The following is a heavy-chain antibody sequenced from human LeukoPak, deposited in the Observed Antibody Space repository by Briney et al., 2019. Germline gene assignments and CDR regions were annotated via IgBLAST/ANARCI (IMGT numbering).Heavy chain of an antibody. CDR3: ARGFADFVWGSYPSSY. CDR1: GFTFTTYW. CDR2: ITGSSSYI. V-gene: IGHV3-21*01. J-gene: IGHJ4*02. Sequence: GGSLRLSCAASGFTFTTYWMTWVRQAPGKGLEWVSSITGSSSYIHYADSVKGRFTISRDNAKNSLYLQMNSLRAEDTAVYYCARGFADFVWGSYPSSYWGQGILVTVSS. D-gene: IGHD3-16*02.